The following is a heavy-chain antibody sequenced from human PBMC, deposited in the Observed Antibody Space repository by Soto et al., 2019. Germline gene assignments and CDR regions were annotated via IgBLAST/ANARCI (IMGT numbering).Heavy chain of an antibody. V-gene: IGHV3-66*01. D-gene: IGHD3-3*01. CDR3: ARGHEYYDFWSGYYN. CDR1: GFTVSSNY. J-gene: IGHJ4*02. CDR2: IYSGGST. Sequence: GGSLRLSCAASGFTVSSNYMSWVRQAPGKGLEWVSVIYSGGSTYYADSVKGRFTISRDNSKNTLYLQMNSLRAEDTAVYYCARGHEYYDFWSGYYNWGQGTLVTVSS.